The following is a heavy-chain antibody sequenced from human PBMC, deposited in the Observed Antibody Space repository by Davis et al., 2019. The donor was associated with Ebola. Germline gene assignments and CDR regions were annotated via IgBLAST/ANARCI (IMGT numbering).Heavy chain of an antibody. CDR3: AKTPYYYYGMDV. CDR2: IDPSDSYT. D-gene: IGHD3-16*01. CDR1: GYSFTSYW. V-gene: IGHV5-10-1*01. J-gene: IGHJ6*02. Sequence: GSLKISCKGSGYSFTSYWISWVRQMPGKGLEWMGRIDPSDSYTNYSPSFQGHVTISADKSISTAYLQWSSLKASDTAMYYCAKTPYYYYGMDVWGQGTTVTVSS.